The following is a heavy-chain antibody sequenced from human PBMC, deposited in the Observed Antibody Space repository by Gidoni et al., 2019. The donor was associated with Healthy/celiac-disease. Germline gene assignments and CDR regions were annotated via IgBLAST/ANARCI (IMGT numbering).Heavy chain of an antibody. CDR2: TYYRSKWYN. V-gene: IGHV6-1*01. CDR3: AHSSGWYVGNWFDP. D-gene: IGHD6-19*01. Sequence: QVQLQQSGPRLVKPSQTLSLTCAIPGDSVSSNSAAWNWSRQSPSRGREWLGRTYYRSKWYNDYAVSVKSRITINPDTSKNQFSLQLNSVTPEDTAVYYCAHSSGWYVGNWFDPWGQGTLVTVSS. CDR1: GDSVSSNSAA. J-gene: IGHJ5*02.